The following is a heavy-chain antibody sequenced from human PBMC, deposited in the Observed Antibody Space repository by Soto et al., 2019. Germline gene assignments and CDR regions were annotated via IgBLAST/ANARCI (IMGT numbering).Heavy chain of an antibody. CDR3: ARGGWELLHYYYGMDV. D-gene: IGHD1-26*01. CDR2: ISAYNSNT. Sequence: ASVKVSCKASGYTFTSYGISWVRQAPGQRLEWMGWISAYNSNTNYAQKLQGRVTMTTDTSTSTAYMEPRSLRSDDTAVYYCARGGWELLHYYYGMDVWGQGTTVTVSS. V-gene: IGHV1-18*01. CDR1: GYTFTSYG. J-gene: IGHJ6*02.